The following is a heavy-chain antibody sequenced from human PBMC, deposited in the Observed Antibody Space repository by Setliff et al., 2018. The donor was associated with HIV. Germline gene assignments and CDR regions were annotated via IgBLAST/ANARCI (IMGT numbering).Heavy chain of an antibody. Sequence: PGGSLRLSCAASGFTVSSNYMSWVRQAPGKGLEWVSVIYSGGSTYYADSVKGRFTISRDNSKNTLYLQMNSLRAEDTAVYYCARDQWGYSYGYYYYYYMDVWGKGTTVTVSS. J-gene: IGHJ6*03. V-gene: IGHV3-66*02. CDR1: GFTVSSNY. CDR2: IYSGGST. CDR3: ARDQWGYSYGYYYYYYMDV. D-gene: IGHD5-18*01.